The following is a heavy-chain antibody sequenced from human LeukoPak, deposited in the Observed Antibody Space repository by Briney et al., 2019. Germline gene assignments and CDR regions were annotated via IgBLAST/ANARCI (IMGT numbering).Heavy chain of an antibody. CDR3: AKRYYDFWSGPYNWFDP. J-gene: IGHJ5*02. CDR2: INGSGRST. D-gene: IGHD3-3*01. Sequence: GGSLRLSCAASGFTFSNFAMTWVRQVPGKGLEWVSVINGSGRSTYNADSVRGRFTISRDNSKNTLYLQMNSLRAEDTAVYYCAKRYYDFWSGPYNWFDPWGQGTLVTVSS. CDR1: GFTFSNFA. V-gene: IGHV3-23*01.